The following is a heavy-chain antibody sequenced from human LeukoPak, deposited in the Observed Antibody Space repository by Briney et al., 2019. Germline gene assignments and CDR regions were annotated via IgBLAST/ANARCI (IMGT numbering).Heavy chain of an antibody. D-gene: IGHD2-8*01. CDR3: ARDPNVLMAATPFDH. Sequence: GGSLRLSCAASGFIFSSYWMSWVRQAPGKGLEWVANIKQDGSEKYYVDSVKGRFTISRDNAKNSLYLQMDSLRAEDTAVYYCARDPNVLMAATPFDHWGQGTLVTVSS. CDR1: GFIFSSYW. J-gene: IGHJ4*02. V-gene: IGHV3-7*03. CDR2: IKQDGSEK.